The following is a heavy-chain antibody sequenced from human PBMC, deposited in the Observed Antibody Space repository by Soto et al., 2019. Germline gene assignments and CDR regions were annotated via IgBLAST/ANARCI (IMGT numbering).Heavy chain of an antibody. J-gene: IGHJ4*02. CDR1: GGFVSSGSYH. V-gene: IGHV4-61*01. CDR2: ISYSENT. D-gene: IGHD4-17*01. CDR3: ARQLESTVFDC. Sequence: SETLSLTCSVSGGFVSSGSYHWSWIRQSPGKGLEWIGYISYSENTKYNPSLESRVTMSLDTSTNQFSMSLSSVTAADTAIYYCARQLESTVFDCWGLGYLVTVSS.